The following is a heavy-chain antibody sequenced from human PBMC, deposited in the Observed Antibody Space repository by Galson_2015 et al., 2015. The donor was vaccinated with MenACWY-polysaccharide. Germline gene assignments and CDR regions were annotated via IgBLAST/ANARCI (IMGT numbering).Heavy chain of an antibody. CDR2: ISFSGDRT. CDR1: GFTFSSYV. J-gene: IGHJ4*01. V-gene: IGHV3-23*01. CDR3: ARGYMVRGGYFDP. D-gene: IGHD3-10*01. Sequence: SLRLSCAASGFTFSSYVMDWVRQAPGKGLESIASISFSGDRTYYIDSVKGRFTISRDNSKNTLYLQMNSLTVEDTAVYFCARGYMVRGGYFDPWGHGTLVTVSS.